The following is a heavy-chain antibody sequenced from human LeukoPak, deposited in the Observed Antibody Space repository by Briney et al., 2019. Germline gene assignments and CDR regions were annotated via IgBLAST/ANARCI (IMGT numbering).Heavy chain of an antibody. D-gene: IGHD2-2*01. CDR3: ARGYCSSTSYYYPHGMDV. V-gene: IGHV4-59*01. CDR1: GGSISSYY. Sequence: PSETLSLTCTVSGGSISSYYWSWIRQPPGKGLEWIGYIYYSGSTNYNPSLKSRVTISVDTSKNQFSLKLSSVTAADTAVYYCARGYCSSTSYYYPHGMDVWGQGTTVTVSS. J-gene: IGHJ6*02. CDR2: IYYSGST.